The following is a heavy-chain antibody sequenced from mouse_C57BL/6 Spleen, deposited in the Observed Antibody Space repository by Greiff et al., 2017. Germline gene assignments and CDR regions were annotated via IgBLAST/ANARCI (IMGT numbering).Heavy chain of an antibody. D-gene: IGHD1-1*01. J-gene: IGHJ2*01. CDR1: GYTFTSYW. CDR2: IHPNSGGT. Sequence: VQLQQPGAELVKPGASVKLSCTASGYTFTSYWMHWVQQRPGQGLEWIGMIHPNSGGTNYNEKFKSKATLTVDKSSSTAYMQLSSLTSEDSAVYYCAIHYCGSSWDLDYWGQGTTLTVSS. CDR3: AIHYCGSSWDLDY. V-gene: IGHV1-64*01.